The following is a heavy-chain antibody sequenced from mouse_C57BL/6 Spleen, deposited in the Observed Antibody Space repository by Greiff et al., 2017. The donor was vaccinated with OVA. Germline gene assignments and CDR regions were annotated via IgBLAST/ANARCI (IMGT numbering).Heavy chain of an antibody. CDR1: GYSITSGYY. CDR3: ARENWGFDY. J-gene: IGHJ2*01. D-gene: IGHD4-1*01. CDR2: ISYDGSN. Sequence: VQLKESGPGLVKPSQSLSLTCSVTGYSITSGYYWNWIRQFPGNKLEWMGYISYDGSNNYNPSLKNRISITRDTSKNQFFLKLNSVTTEDTATYYCARENWGFDYWGQGTTLTVSS. V-gene: IGHV3-6*01.